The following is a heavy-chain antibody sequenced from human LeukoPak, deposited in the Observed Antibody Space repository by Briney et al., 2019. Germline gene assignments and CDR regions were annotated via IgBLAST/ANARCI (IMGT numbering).Heavy chain of an antibody. CDR1: GFTFDDYA. CDR3: AKDNRAVAGTGGFDY. Sequence: PGGSLRLSCAASGFTFDDYAMHWVRQAPGKGLGWVSGISWNSGSIGYADSVKGRFTISRDNAKNSLYLQMNSLRAEDMALYYCAKDNRAVAGTGGFDYWGQGTLVTVSS. J-gene: IGHJ4*02. D-gene: IGHD6-19*01. CDR2: ISWNSGSI. V-gene: IGHV3-9*03.